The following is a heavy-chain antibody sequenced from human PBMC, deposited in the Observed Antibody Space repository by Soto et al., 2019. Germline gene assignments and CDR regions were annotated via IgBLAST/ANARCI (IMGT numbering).Heavy chain of an antibody. CDR1: GFAFSSYS. D-gene: IGHD2-2*02. J-gene: IGHJ6*02. Sequence: PGGSLRLSCAASGFAFSSYSMNWVRQAPGKGLEWVSSISGSSHYIYYADSVEGRFTISRDNPQNSLYLQMNSLRAEDTALYYCARVGSCTTDNSCYTMDVWGQGTTVTVS. CDR2: ISGSSHYI. V-gene: IGHV3-21*01. CDR3: ARVGSCTTDNSCYTMDV.